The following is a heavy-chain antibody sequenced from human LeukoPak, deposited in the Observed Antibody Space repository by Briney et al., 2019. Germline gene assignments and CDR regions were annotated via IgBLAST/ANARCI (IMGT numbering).Heavy chain of an antibody. D-gene: IGHD3-22*01. CDR3: ARERYYDSSGYYPCFDY. Sequence: ASVKVSCKASGGTFSSYAISWVRQAPGQGLEWMGGIIPIFGTANYAQKFQGRVTITADESTSTAYMELSSLRSEDTAVYYCARERYYDSSGYYPCFDYWGQGTLVTVSS. V-gene: IGHV1-69*13. J-gene: IGHJ4*02. CDR2: IIPIFGTA. CDR1: GGTFSSYA.